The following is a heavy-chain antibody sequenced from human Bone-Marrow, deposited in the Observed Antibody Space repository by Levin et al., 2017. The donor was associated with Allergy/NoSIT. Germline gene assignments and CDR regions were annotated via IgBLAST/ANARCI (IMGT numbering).Heavy chain of an antibody. CDR3: ASDTPY. CDR1: GISFSHYA. J-gene: IGHJ4*02. Sequence: GGSLRLSCAASGISFSHYAMHWVRQAPGKGLEWVAVISYDGNNQDYADSVKGRFTISRDNSKNMLYLEMNSPRLEDTAVYHCASDTPYWGRGTLVAVSS. V-gene: IGHV3-30-3*01. CDR2: ISYDGNNQ. D-gene: IGHD2-2*02.